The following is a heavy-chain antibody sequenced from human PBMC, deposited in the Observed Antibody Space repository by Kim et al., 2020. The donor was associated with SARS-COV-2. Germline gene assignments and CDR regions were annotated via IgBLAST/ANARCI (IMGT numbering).Heavy chain of an antibody. CDR2: LNAGNGNT. CDR1: GYTFTSYA. J-gene: IGHJ6*02. CDR3: ARGGALQYYYYGMDV. Sequence: ASVKVSCKASGYTFTSYAMHWVRQAPGQRLEWMGWLNAGNGNTKYSQQFKGRVTITRDTSASTAYMELSSMRSEDTAVYYCARGGALQYYYYGMDVWGQGTTVTVSS. V-gene: IGHV1-3*01.